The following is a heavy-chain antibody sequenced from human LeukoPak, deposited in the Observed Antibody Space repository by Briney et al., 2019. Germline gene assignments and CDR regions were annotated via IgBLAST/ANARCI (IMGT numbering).Heavy chain of an antibody. CDR3: ARDAQRGFDYSNSLRD. D-gene: IGHD4-11*01. V-gene: IGHV3-30*12. J-gene: IGHJ4*01. Sequence: GGSLRLSCAASGFIFSHYGMHWVRQAPGKGLEWVAVIWSDGTNTFYAGSVKGRFTISRDNAQNTVFLQMSSLRVEDTAMYYCARDAQRGFDYSNSLRDWGHGTLVTVSS. CDR1: GFIFSHYG. CDR2: IWSDGTNT.